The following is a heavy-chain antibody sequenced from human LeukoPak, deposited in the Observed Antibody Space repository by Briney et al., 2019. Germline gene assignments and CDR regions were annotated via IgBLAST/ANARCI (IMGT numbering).Heavy chain of an antibody. CDR2: IIPIFGTA. D-gene: IGHD6-13*01. CDR3: ARLKQQLGRPFDP. Sequence: GASVKVSCKASGGTFSSYAISWVRQAPGQGLEWMGGIIPIFGTANYAQKFQGRVTITADESTSTAYMELSSLRSEDTAVYYCARLKQQLGRPFDPWGQGTLVTVSS. CDR1: GGTFSSYA. J-gene: IGHJ5*02. V-gene: IGHV1-69*13.